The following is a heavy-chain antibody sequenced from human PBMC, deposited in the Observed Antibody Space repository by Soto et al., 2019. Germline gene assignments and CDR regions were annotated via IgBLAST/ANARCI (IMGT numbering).Heavy chain of an antibody. J-gene: IGHJ6*02. Sequence: GGSLRLSCAASGFTFSRYAMSWVRQAPGKGLEWVSTVTGGGHTTYNADSVNGRFTISRDNSKNTLYLQMNNLRAEDTAIYYCASSSGNLDVYGMDIWGPGTTVTVSS. CDR2: VTGGGHTT. CDR3: ASSSGNLDVYGMDI. CDR1: GFTFSRYA. V-gene: IGHV3-23*01. D-gene: IGHD1-1*01.